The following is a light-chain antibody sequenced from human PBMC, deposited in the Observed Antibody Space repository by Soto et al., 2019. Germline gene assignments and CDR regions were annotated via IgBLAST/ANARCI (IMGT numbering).Light chain of an antibody. CDR3: CSHEGSPSYV. V-gene: IGLV2-11*01. CDR1: SSVVGGYDY. J-gene: IGLJ1*01. CDR2: GVT. Sequence: QSVLTQLRSVSGYPGQSVTISCTGTSSVVGGYDYVSWYQQHPGKAPKLMIYGVTKRPSGVPDRFSGSKSGNMPSLTISGLQADDVSDSSCCSHEGSPSYVFGTGTKVPVL.